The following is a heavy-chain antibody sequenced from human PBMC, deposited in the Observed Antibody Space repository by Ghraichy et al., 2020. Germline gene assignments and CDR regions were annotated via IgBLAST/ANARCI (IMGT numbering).Heavy chain of an antibody. Sequence: GGSLRLSCAASGFTFSSYSMNWVRQAPGKGLEWVSSISSSSSYIYYADSMKGRFTISRDNAKNSLYLQMNSLRAEDTAVYYCARGVSGVTHYGMDVWGQGTTVTVSS. CDR3: ARGVSGVTHYGMDV. V-gene: IGHV3-21*01. J-gene: IGHJ6*02. D-gene: IGHD3-10*01. CDR2: ISSSSSYI. CDR1: GFTFSSYS.